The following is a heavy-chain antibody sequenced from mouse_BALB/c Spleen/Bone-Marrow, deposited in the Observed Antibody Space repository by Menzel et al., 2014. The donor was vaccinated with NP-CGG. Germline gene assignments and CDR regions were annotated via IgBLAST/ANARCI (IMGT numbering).Heavy chain of an antibody. CDR2: IWGDGST. CDR3: ARGGNYYAMDY. D-gene: IGHD2-1*01. Sequence: VQLQESGPGLVAPSQSLSITCTVSGFSLTGYGVNWVRQPPGKGLEWLGMIWGDGSTDYNSALKSRLSISKDNSKSQVFLKMNSLQTDDTARYYCARGGNYYAMDYWGQGTSVTVSS. CDR1: GFSLTGYG. V-gene: IGHV2-6-7*01. J-gene: IGHJ4*01.